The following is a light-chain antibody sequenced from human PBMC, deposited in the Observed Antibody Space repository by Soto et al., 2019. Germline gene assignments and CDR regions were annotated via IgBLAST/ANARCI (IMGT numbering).Light chain of an antibody. CDR2: GTS. Sequence: IVMTQSPATLSLSPGERATLSCRASQSVNSNLAWYQQKAGQAPRLLIYGTSTRATGIPARFSGSGSGTDFTLTISSLQSEDFAVYYCQQYNNWPPCTFGQGTKVDIK. V-gene: IGKV3-15*01. CDR1: QSVNSN. J-gene: IGKJ2*02. CDR3: QQYNNWPPCT.